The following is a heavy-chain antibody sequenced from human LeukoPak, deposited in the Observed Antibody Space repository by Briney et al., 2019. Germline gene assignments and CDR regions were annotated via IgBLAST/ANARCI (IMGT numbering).Heavy chain of an antibody. Sequence: ASVKVSCKASGYTFNGYYMHWVRQAPGQGLEWMGWINPNSGGTNYAQKFQGRVTMTRDTTISTDYMELSRLRSDDTAVYYCARDFNYYGSGSFPDYWGQGTLVTVSS. V-gene: IGHV1-2*02. CDR3: ARDFNYYGSGSFPDY. J-gene: IGHJ4*02. CDR2: INPNSGGT. CDR1: GYTFNGYY. D-gene: IGHD3-10*01.